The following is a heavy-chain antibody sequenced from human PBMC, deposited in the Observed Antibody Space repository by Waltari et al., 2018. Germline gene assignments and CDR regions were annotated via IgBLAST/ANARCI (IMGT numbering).Heavy chain of an antibody. Sequence: EVQLVESGGGLVQPGGSLRLSCAASGFTFSNYWMTWVRQAPGKGLEWVAIIKQDGSDKYYVDSVKGRFTISRDNAKNSLYLQMNSLRAEDTAVYYCAGGIGWYFDLWGRGTLVTVSS. J-gene: IGHJ2*01. V-gene: IGHV3-7*04. CDR1: GFTFSNYW. D-gene: IGHD3-3*01. CDR3: AGGIGWYFDL. CDR2: IKQDGSDK.